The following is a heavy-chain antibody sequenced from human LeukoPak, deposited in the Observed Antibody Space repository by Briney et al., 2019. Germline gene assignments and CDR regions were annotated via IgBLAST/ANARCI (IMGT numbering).Heavy chain of an antibody. CDR2: IYYSGST. V-gene: IGHV4-39*01. J-gene: IGHJ4*02. CDR1: GGSIRSSYYY. CDR3: GSGELPYSIDY. D-gene: IGHD3-10*01. Sequence: SETLSLTCTVSGGSIRSSYYYWGWIRQPPGEGLEWIGSIYYSGSTYYNPSLKSRVTISVDTSKNQFSLKLSSVTAADTAVYYCGSGELPYSIDYWGQGTLVTVSS.